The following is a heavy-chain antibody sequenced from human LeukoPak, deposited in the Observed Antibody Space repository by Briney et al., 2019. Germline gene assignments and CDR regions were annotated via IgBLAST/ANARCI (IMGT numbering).Heavy chain of an antibody. V-gene: IGHV4-39*01. CDR2: IHYNGNT. CDR1: GGSISSSSYY. D-gene: IGHD4-17*01. J-gene: IGHJ5*02. CDR3: AIRYDYGDYFNWFDP. Sequence: PSETLSLTCSVSGGSISSSSYYWGWIRQLPGKGLEWIGSIHYNGNTYYNPSLTSRVAISVDTSKNQLSLKLSSVTAADTAVYYCAIRYDYGDYFNWFDPWGQGTLVTVSS.